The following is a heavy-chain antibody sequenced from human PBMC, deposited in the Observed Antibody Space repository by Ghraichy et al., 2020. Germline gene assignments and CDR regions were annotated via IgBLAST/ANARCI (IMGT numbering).Heavy chain of an antibody. D-gene: IGHD3-3*01. CDR1: GYSISSGYY. Sequence: SETLSLTCAVSGYSISSGYYWGWIRQPPGKGLEWIGSIYHSGSTYYNPSLESRVTISVDTSKNQFSLKLSSVTAADTAVYYCARYLHDFWSGYLPGAIYYYYYGMDVWGQGTTVTVSS. V-gene: IGHV4-38-2*01. CDR3: ARYLHDFWSGYLPGAIYYYYYGMDV. J-gene: IGHJ6*02. CDR2: IYHSGST.